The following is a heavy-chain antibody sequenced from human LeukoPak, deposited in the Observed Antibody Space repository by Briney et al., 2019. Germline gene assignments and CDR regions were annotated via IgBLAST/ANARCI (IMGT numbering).Heavy chain of an antibody. V-gene: IGHV3-74*01. CDR1: GFTFSSYS. J-gene: IGHJ4*02. Sequence: PGGSLRLSCAASGFTFSSYSMNWVRQAPGKGLVWVSRINSDGSSTSYADSVKGRFTISRDNAKNTLYLQMNSLRAEDTAVYYCARDLTTPTPYDSSGYYWDWGQGTLVTVSS. CDR3: ARDLTTPTPYDSSGYYWD. D-gene: IGHD3-22*01. CDR2: INSDGSST.